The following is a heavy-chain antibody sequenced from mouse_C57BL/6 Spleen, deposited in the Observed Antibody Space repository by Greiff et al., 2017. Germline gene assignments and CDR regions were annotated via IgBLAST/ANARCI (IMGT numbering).Heavy chain of an antibody. V-gene: IGHV1-50*01. J-gene: IGHJ2*01. CDR1: GYTFTSYW. D-gene: IGHD2-5*01. CDR3: ARSGYSKVDY. CDR2: IDPSDSYT. Sequence: QVQLQQPGAELVKPGASVKLSCKASGYTFTSYWMQWVKQRPGQGLEWIGEIDPSDSYTNYNQKFKGKATLTVDTSSSTAYMQLSSLTSEDSAVYYCARSGYSKVDYWGQGTTLTVSS.